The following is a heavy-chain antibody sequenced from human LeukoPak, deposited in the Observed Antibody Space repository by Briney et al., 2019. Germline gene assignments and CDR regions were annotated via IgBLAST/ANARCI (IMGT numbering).Heavy chain of an antibody. D-gene: IGHD2-2*02. V-gene: IGHV1-18*01. J-gene: IGHJ4*02. Sequence: GASVKVSCKASGYTFTSYGISWVRQAPGQGFEWMGWISAYNGNTNYAQKLQGRVTMTTDTSTSTAYMELRSLRSDDTAVYYCARSISIVVVPAAIDYFDYWGQGTLVTVSS. CDR2: ISAYNGNT. CDR3: ARSISIVVVPAAIDYFDY. CDR1: GYTFTSYG.